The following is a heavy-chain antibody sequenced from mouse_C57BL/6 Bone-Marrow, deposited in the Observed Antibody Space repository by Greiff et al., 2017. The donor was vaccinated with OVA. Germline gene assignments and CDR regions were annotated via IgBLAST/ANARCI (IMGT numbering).Heavy chain of an antibody. J-gene: IGHJ2*01. CDR2: IYPGSGST. CDR1: GYTFTSYW. Sequence: QVQLQQPGAELVKPGASVTMSCKASGYTFTSYWITWVKQRPGQGLEWIGDIYPGSGSTNYNEKFKSKATLTVDTSSSTAYMQLSSLTSEDSAVYYCARRAYGSSYVGYWGQGTTLTVSS. CDR3: ARRAYGSSYVGY. D-gene: IGHD1-1*01. V-gene: IGHV1-55*01.